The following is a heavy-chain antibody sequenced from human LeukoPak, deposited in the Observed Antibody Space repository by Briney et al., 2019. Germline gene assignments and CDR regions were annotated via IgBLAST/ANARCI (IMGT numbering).Heavy chain of an antibody. V-gene: IGHV1-18*01. CDR2: ISAYNGNT. D-gene: IGHD3-10*01. CDR1: GYTFTSYG. Sequence: ASVKVSCKASGYTFTSYGISWVRQAPGQGLEWMGWISAYNGNTNYAQKLQGRVTMTTDTSTSTAYMELRSLRSGDTAVYYCARIPVWFGEPSYYFDYWGQGTLVTVSS. J-gene: IGHJ4*02. CDR3: ARIPVWFGEPSYYFDY.